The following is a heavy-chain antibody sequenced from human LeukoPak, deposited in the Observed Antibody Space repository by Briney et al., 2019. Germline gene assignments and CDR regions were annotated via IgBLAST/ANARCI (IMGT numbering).Heavy chain of an antibody. CDR3: ARLYSSGWYRDY. D-gene: IGHD6-19*01. CDR2: INPNSGGT. J-gene: IGHJ4*02. CDR1: GYTFTGYY. V-gene: IGHV1-2*02. Sequence: ASVKVSCKASGYTFTGYYMHWVRQAPGQGLEWMGWINPNSGGTNYAQRFQGRVTMTRDTSISTAYMELSRLRSDDTAVYYCARLYSSGWYRDYWGQGTLVTVSS.